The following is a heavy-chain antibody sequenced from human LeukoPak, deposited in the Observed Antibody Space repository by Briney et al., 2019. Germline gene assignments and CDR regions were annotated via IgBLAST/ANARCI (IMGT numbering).Heavy chain of an antibody. V-gene: IGHV4-38-2*02. CDR3: ARDASGIVGALREDAFDI. Sequence: PSETLSLTCTVSGYSISSGFYWGWVRQPPGKGLEWIGTISHSGSAYYNPSLKSRVSISVDTSKNQFSLKLSSVTAADTAVYYCARDASGIVGALREDAFDIWGQGTMVTVSS. J-gene: IGHJ3*02. D-gene: IGHD1-26*01. CDR1: GYSISSGFY. CDR2: ISHSGSA.